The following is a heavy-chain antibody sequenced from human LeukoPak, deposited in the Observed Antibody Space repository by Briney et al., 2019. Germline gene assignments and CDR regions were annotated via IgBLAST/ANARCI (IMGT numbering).Heavy chain of an antibody. Sequence: SQTLSLTCAISGDSVSRNTAGWNWIRQSPSRGLEWLGRTYYRSKWYSDFAPSVRNRITINPDTSKNQFSLKLSSVTAADTAVYYCASRGALGTYYYDSSGYYYFDYWGQGTLVTVSS. V-gene: IGHV6-1*01. CDR2: TYYRSKWYS. CDR3: ASRGALGTYYYDSSGYYYFDY. CDR1: GDSVSRNTAG. J-gene: IGHJ4*02. D-gene: IGHD3-22*01.